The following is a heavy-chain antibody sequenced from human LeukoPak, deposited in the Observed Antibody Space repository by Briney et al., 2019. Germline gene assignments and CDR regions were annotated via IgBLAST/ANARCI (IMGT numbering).Heavy chain of an antibody. CDR1: GYTSTSYY. J-gene: IGHJ4*02. D-gene: IGHD1-1*01. V-gene: IGHV1-46*01. CDR2: INPSGGST. CDR3: ARDTPLDRSFDY. Sequence: GSVKVSSKASGYTSTSYYMHWVRQAPGQGLEWMGIINPSGGSTSYAQKFQGRVTMTRDTSTSTVYMELSSRRSEDTAVYYCARDTPLDRSFDYWGQGTLVTVSS.